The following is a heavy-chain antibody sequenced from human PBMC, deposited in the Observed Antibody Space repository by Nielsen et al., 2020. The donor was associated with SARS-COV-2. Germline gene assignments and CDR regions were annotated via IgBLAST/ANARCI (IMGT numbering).Heavy chain of an antibody. J-gene: IGHJ6*03. CDR2: INPNSGDT. Sequence: WVRQAPGQGLEWMGWINPNSGDTSYAQKFQGRVTMTRDTSITTSTAYMELSSLRSEDTAMYYCARDQLRNLLMGVDYYYMDVWGTGTTVTVSS. CDR3: ARDQLRNLLMGVDYYYMDV. D-gene: IGHD2-8*01. V-gene: IGHV1-2*02.